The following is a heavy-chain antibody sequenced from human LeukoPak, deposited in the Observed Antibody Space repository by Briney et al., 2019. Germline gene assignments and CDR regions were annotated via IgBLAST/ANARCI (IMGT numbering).Heavy chain of an antibody. J-gene: IGHJ6*02. V-gene: IGHV1-2*02. Sequence: ASVKVSCKASGYTFTGYYMHWVRQAPGQGLEWMGWMNPNSGGTNYAQKFQGRVTMTRDTSISTAYMELSRLRSDDTAVYYCARAKPPLLTGFLYYYYYGMDVWGQGTTVTVSS. CDR1: GYTFTGYY. CDR2: MNPNSGGT. D-gene: IGHD3-9*01. CDR3: ARAKPPLLTGFLYYYYYGMDV.